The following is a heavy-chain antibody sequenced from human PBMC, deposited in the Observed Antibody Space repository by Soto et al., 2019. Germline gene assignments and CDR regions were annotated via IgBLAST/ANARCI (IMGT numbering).Heavy chain of an antibody. CDR2: ISSSSSYI. V-gene: IGHV3-21*01. D-gene: IGHD6-6*01. J-gene: IGHJ4*02. CDR3: ARVEEYSSSPEYYFDY. CDR1: GFTFSSYS. Sequence: GGSLRLSCAASGFTFSSYSMNWVRQAPGKGLEWVSSISSSSSYIYYADSVKGRFTISRDNAKNSLYLQMNSLRAEDTAVYYCARVEEYSSSPEYYFDYWGQGTLVTVSS.